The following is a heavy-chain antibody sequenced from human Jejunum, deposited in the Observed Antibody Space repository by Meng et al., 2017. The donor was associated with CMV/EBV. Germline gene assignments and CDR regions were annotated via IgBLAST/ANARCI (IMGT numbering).Heavy chain of an antibody. CDR1: YSFTTYW. CDR2: IYPGDSET. CDR3: ARAPYFYDFVAPPDY. D-gene: IGHD3-22*01. V-gene: IGHV5-51*01. J-gene: IGHJ4*02. Sequence: YSFTTYWIGWVRQMPGKGLEWMGIIYPGDSETRYSPSFLGQVIVSADKSTSTAYLQWTSLKASDTAMYYCARAPYFYDFVAPPDYWGQGTLVTVSS.